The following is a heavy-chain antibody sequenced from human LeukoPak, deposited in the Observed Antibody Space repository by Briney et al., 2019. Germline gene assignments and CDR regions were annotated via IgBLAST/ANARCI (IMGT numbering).Heavy chain of an antibody. Sequence: ASVKVSCKASGYTFTGYYMHWVRQAPGQGLEWMGWINPNSGGTNYAQKFQGRVTMTRDMSTSTVYMELSSPRSEDTAVFYCARRAQVERRHSQFDYWGQGTLVTVSS. D-gene: IGHD1-1*01. CDR1: GYTFTGYY. CDR2: INPNSGGT. J-gene: IGHJ4*02. V-gene: IGHV1-2*02. CDR3: ARRAQVERRHSQFDY.